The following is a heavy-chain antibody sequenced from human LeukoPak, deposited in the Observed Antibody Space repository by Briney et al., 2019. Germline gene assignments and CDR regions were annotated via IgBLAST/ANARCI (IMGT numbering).Heavy chain of an antibody. CDR3: AKDLDFSYYESSGSFDY. V-gene: IGHV3-23*01. D-gene: IGHD3-22*01. Sequence: PGGSLRLSCAASGFTFSSYAMSWVRQAPGKGLEWVSTISGSGGSTYYADSVKGRFTISRDNSKNTLYLQMNSLRAEDTAVYYCAKDLDFSYYESSGSFDYWGQGTLVTVSS. CDR1: GFTFSSYA. J-gene: IGHJ4*02. CDR2: ISGSGGST.